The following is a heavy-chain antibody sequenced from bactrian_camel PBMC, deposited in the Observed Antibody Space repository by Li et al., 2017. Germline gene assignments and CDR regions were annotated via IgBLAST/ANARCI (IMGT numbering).Heavy chain of an antibody. J-gene: IGHJ4*01. CDR2: INGGGGTT. CDR3: AASSRLTGLSLTPGTYNY. V-gene: IGHV3S40*01. CDR1: GFTFSGYE. D-gene: IGHD7*01. Sequence: VQLVESGRGLVQPGGSLRLSCAAFGFTFSGYEMSWVRQAPGKGLEWVARINGGGGTTYYANSVKGRFTISQDNAKKTAYLQMNSLKLEDTAMYYCAASSRLTGLSLTPGTYNYWGQGTQVTVS.